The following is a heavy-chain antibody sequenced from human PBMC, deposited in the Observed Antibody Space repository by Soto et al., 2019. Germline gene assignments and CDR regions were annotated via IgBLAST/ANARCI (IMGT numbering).Heavy chain of an antibody. CDR2: INPNSGGT. D-gene: IGHD3-10*01. J-gene: IGHJ6*02. Sequence: ASVNVSCKSSGYTFTGYYMHWVRQAPGQGLEGMGWINPNSGGTNYAQKFQGWVTMTRDTSISTAYMELSRLRSDDTAVYYCARGPITMVRGEIPSPYYYYGMDVWGQGTTVTVSS. CDR1: GYTFTGYY. CDR3: ARGPITMVRGEIPSPYYYYGMDV. V-gene: IGHV1-2*04.